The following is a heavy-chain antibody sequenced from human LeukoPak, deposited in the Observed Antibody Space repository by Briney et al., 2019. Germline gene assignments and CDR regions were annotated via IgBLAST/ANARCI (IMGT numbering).Heavy chain of an antibody. J-gene: IGHJ4*02. V-gene: IGHV3-48*02. Sequence: PGGSLRLSCAASGFTFSSYSMNWVRQAPGKGLEWVSYISSSSSTIYHADSVKGRFTISRDNAKNSLYLQMNSLRDDDTAVYYCARESGILTGYPDYWGQGTLVTVSS. CDR1: GFTFSSYS. CDR3: ARESGILTGYPDY. D-gene: IGHD3-9*01. CDR2: ISSSSSTI.